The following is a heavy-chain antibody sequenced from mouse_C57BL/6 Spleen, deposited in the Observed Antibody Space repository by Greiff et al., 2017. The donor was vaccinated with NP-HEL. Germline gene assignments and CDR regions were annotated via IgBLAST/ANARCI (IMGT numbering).Heavy chain of an antibody. CDR1: GFTFSSYA. V-gene: IGHV5-9-1*02. J-gene: IGHJ2*01. CDR2: ISSGGDYI. D-gene: IGHD2-5*01. CDR3: TRVGKYSNYVGGYFDY. Sequence: EVMLVESGEGLVKPGGSLKLSCAASGFTFSSYAMSWVRQTPEKRLEWVAYISSGGDYIYYADTVKGRFTISRDNARNTLYLQMSSLKSEDTAMYYCTRVGKYSNYVGGYFDYWGQGTTLTVSS.